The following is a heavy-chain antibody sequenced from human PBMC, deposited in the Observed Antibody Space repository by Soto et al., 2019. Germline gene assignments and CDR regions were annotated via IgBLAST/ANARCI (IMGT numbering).Heavy chain of an antibody. CDR2: MNPNSGNT. J-gene: IGHJ6*02. D-gene: IGHD5-18*01. CDR1: GYTFTSYD. CDR3: ATRGYSYGYGYYYYGMDV. V-gene: IGHV1-8*01. Sequence: ASVKVSCKASGYTFTSYDINWVRQATGQGLEWMGWMNPNSGNTGYAQKFQGRVTMTRNTSISTAYMELSSLRSEDTAVYYCATRGYSYGYGYYYYGMDVWGQGTTVTVSS.